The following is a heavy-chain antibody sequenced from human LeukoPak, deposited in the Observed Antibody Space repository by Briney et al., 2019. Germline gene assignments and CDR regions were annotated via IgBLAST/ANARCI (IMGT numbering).Heavy chain of an antibody. CDR2: INWNGGST. D-gene: IGHD3-3*01. Sequence: GGSLRLSCAASGFTVSSNYMSWVRQAPGKGLEWVSGINWNGGSTGYADSVKGRFTISRDNAKNSLYLQMNSLRAEDTALYYCARDAGSAYFDFWSGPPPPKVAFDIWGQGTMVTVSS. V-gene: IGHV3-20*04. J-gene: IGHJ3*02. CDR3: ARDAGSAYFDFWSGPPPPKVAFDI. CDR1: GFTVSSNY.